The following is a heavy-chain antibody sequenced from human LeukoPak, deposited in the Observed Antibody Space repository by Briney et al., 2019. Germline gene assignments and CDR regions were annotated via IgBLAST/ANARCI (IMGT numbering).Heavy chain of an antibody. CDR1: GLTFSNAW. CDR2: IKSKSDGGTA. Sequence: GGSLGLSCAASGLTFSNAWMSWVRQAPGKGLGWVGRIKSKSDGGTADYRAPVKGRFTISRDDSKNTVNLQMNSLKIEDTAVYYCTTEGRRDGDYVWFDPWGQGTLVTVSS. V-gene: IGHV3-15*01. D-gene: IGHD4-17*01. CDR3: TTEGRRDGDYVWFDP. J-gene: IGHJ5*02.